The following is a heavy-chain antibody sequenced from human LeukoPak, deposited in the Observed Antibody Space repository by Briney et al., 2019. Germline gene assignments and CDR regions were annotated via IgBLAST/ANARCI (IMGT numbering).Heavy chain of an antibody. V-gene: IGHV4-59*01. Sequence: SSETLSLTCTVSGDSISHFYWSWIRQPPGKGLEWIGYISYSGSTNYRPALKSRVTISVDTSKNHFSLKLTSVTAADTAVYYCARGGHFGELLFSWFDPWGQGTLVTVSS. CDR3: ARGGHFGELLFSWFDP. J-gene: IGHJ5*02. CDR2: ISYSGST. CDR1: GDSISHFY. D-gene: IGHD3-10*01.